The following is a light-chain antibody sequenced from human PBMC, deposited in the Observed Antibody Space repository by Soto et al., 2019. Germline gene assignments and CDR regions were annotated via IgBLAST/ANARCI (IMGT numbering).Light chain of an antibody. CDR2: WAS. CDR1: QSVLYSSNNKNY. CDR3: QQHYSTPYT. J-gene: IGKJ2*01. Sequence: DIVMTQSPDSLAVSLGERATINCKSSQSVLYSSNNKNYLAWYQQKPGQPPKLLIYWASTRESGVPDRFSGSGSGTDFTLTISSLQAEDEAVYYCQQHYSTPYTFGQGTKLEIK. V-gene: IGKV4-1*01.